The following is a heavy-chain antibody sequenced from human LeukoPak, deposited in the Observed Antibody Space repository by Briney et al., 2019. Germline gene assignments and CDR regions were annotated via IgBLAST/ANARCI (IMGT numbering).Heavy chain of an antibody. CDR2: IYSGGST. D-gene: IGHD3-16*01. CDR1: GFTVSNNY. Sequence: GGSLRLSCAASGFTVSNNYLSWVRQAPGKGLEWVSVIYSGGSTYYADSVKGRFTISRDNSKNTLYLQMNSLRAEDTAVYYCARDGAWGPYYFDYWGQGTLVTVSS. V-gene: IGHV3-53*01. J-gene: IGHJ4*02. CDR3: ARDGAWGPYYFDY.